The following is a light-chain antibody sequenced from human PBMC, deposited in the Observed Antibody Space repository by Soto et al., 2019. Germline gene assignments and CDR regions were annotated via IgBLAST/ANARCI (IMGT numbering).Light chain of an antibody. CDR3: QQYDSSPRT. CDR1: QSLSGRY. Sequence: EILLTHSPATLSLSPGERATLSCGASQSLSGRYLAWYQQKPGLAPRLLIYDVSTRATGIPDRFSGSGSGTDFTLTISRLEPEDFAVYFCQQYDSSPRTFGQGTKVEIK. V-gene: IGKV3D-20*01. J-gene: IGKJ1*01. CDR2: DVS.